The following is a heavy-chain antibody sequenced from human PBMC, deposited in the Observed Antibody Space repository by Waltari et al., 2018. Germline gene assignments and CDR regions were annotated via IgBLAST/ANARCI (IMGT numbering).Heavy chain of an antibody. J-gene: IGHJ4*02. Sequence: EVRWVGSGGGRFSLGGPLRPACPASGFTFGRYSLNWARQAPGKGLEWVSSISSSSSYIYYADSVKGRFTISRDNAKNSLYLQMNSLRAEDTAVYYCARGGGDYGIDYWGQGTLVTVSS. CDR1: GFTFGRYS. CDR2: ISSSSSYI. CDR3: ARGGGDYGIDY. V-gene: IGHV3-21*01. D-gene: IGHD4-17*01.